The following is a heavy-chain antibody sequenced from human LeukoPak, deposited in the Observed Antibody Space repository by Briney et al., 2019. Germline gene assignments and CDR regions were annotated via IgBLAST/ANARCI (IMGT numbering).Heavy chain of an antibody. D-gene: IGHD3-3*01. CDR3: ARDPLEWSENYFDY. V-gene: IGHV1-18*01. CDR1: GYTFTCYG. CDR2: ISAYNGNT. J-gene: IGHJ4*02. Sequence: ASVKVSCKASGYTFTCYGISWVRQAPGQGLEWMGWISAYNGNTNYAQKLQGRVTMTTDTSTSTAYMELRSLRSDDTAVYYCARDPLEWSENYFDYWGQGTLVTVSS.